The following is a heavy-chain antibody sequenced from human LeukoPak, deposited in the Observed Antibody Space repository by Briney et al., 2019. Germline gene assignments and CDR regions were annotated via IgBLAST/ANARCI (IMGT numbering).Heavy chain of an antibody. Sequence: SVKVSRKASGGTFSSYAISWVRQAPGQGLEWVGGIIPIFGTANHAQKFQGRVTITTDESTSTAYMELSSLRSEDTAVYYCAREGAPSDYFDYWGQGTLVTVSS. D-gene: IGHD2-2*01. J-gene: IGHJ4*02. V-gene: IGHV1-69*05. CDR2: IIPIFGTA. CDR1: GGTFSSYA. CDR3: AREGAPSDYFDY.